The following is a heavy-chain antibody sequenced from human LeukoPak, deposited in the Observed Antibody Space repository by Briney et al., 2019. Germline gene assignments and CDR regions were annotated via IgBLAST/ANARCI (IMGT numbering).Heavy chain of an antibody. J-gene: IGHJ6*02. CDR2: INSDGSST. D-gene: IGHD6-19*01. Sequence: GGSLRLSYAASGFTFSSYWMHWVRQAPGKGLVWVSRINSDGSSTSYADSVKGRFTISRDNAKNTLYLQMNSLRAEDTAVYYCARGAPPYSSGWYFFYYYYGMDVWGQGTTVTVSS. V-gene: IGHV3-74*01. CDR3: ARGAPPYSSGWYFFYYYYGMDV. CDR1: GFTFSSYW.